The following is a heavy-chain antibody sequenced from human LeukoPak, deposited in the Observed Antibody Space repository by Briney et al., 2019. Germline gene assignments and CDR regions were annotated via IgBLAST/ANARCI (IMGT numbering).Heavy chain of an antibody. CDR3: ATLVSTRYYFDY. J-gene: IGHJ4*02. CDR1: GGSISSSTYY. D-gene: IGHD5/OR15-5a*01. Sequence: SETLSLTCTVSGGSISSSTYYWGWIRQPPGKGLEWIGRIYYTGRTNYNPSLKSRVTISIDTSKNQFSLRLTSVTAADTAVYFCATLVSTRYYFDYWGQGTLVTVSS. V-gene: IGHV4-39*01. CDR2: IYYTGRT.